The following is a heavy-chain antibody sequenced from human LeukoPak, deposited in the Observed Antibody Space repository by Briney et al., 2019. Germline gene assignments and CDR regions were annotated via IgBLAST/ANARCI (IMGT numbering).Heavy chain of an antibody. CDR1: GGSISSSVYY. D-gene: IGHD5-18*01. CDR2: IYYSGST. Sequence: PSETLSLTCTVSGGSISSSVYYWGWIRQPPGKGLEWIGSIYYSGSTYYNASLKSRVTISVDTSKNQFSLKLSSVTAADTAVYYCARHNRGYSYGTFDYWGQGTLVTVST. CDR3: ARHNRGYSYGTFDY. J-gene: IGHJ4*02. V-gene: IGHV4-39*01.